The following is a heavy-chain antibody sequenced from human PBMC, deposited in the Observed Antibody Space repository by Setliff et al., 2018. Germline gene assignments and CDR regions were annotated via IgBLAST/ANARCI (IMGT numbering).Heavy chain of an antibody. V-gene: IGHV3-30*02. CDR3: VRDSSADYYDNDYFKY. CDR2: IRHDESDI. J-gene: IGHJ1*01. Sequence: GGSLRLSCAASGFTFRGFAMHWVRQAPGKGLEWVAFIRHDESDIYYTNSVKGRFTVSRDNSKNTLYLQMNILRPEDTAIYYCVRDSSADYYDNDYFKYWGQGALVTVSS. D-gene: IGHD2-21*02. CDR1: GFTFRGFA.